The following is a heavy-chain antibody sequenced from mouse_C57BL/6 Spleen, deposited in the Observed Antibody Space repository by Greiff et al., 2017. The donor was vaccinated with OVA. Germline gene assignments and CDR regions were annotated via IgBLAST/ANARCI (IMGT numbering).Heavy chain of an antibody. D-gene: IGHD4-1*01. CDR2: IWSGGST. Sequence: VQLQESGPGLVQPSQCLSISCTVSGFSLTSYGVHWVRQSPGKGLEWLGVIWSGGSTDYNAAFLSRLGIIKDNSKSQVFFKMNSLQADDTAIYCCASRWDLGYFDVWGTGTTVTVSS. CDR3: ASRWDLGYFDV. V-gene: IGHV2-2*01. CDR1: GFSLTSYG. J-gene: IGHJ1*03.